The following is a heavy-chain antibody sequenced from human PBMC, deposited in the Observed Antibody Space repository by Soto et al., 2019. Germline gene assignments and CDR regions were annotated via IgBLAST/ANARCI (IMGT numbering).Heavy chain of an antibody. CDR3: ARDPPSIAAAGTFSNTFDY. CDR1: GFTFSSYA. J-gene: IGHJ4*02. D-gene: IGHD6-13*01. CDR2: ISYDGSNK. V-gene: IGHV3-30-3*01. Sequence: QVQLVESGGGVVQPGRSLRLSCAASGFTFSSYAMHWVRQAPGKGLEWVAVISYDGSNKYYADSVKGRFTISRDNSKNXLXRQMNSLRAEDTAVYYCARDPPSIAAAGTFSNTFDYWGQGTLVTVSS.